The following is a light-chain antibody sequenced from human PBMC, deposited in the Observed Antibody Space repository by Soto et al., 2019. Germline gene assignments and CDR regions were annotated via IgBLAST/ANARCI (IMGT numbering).Light chain of an antibody. J-gene: IGKJ1*01. V-gene: IGKV1-5*03. Sequence: PSTLSGSVGDRVTITCRASQTISSWLAWYQQKPGKAPKLLIYKASTLKSGVPSRFSGSGSGTEFTLTISSLQPDDFATYYCQQFIDGWTFGQGTKVDIK. CDR2: KAS. CDR3: QQFIDGWT. CDR1: QTISSW.